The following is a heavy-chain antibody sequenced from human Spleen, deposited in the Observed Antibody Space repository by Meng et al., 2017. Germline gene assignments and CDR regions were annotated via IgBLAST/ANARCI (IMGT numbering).Heavy chain of an antibody. CDR2: INHSGST. D-gene: IGHD4-23*01. J-gene: IGHJ6*02. CDR1: GGSFSDYY. CDR3: AGNQLTPYYYYYGMDV. V-gene: IGHV4-34*01. Sequence: SETLSLTCVVSGGSFSDYYWSWIRQPPGKGLEWIGEINHSGSTNYNPSLESRVTISVDTSKNQFSLKLSSVTAADTAVYYCAGNQLTPYYYYYGMDVWGQGTTVTVSS.